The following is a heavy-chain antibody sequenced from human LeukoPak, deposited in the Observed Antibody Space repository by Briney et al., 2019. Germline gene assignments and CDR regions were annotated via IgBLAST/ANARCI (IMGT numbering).Heavy chain of an antibody. V-gene: IGHV3-7*01. Sequence: GGSLRLSCAASGFTFSNYWMSWVRQAPGKGLEWVANIKQDRSEKYYVDSVKGRFTISRDNAKNSLYLQMNSLRAEDTAVYYCARKPIGLELLYGMDVWGQGTTVTVSS. CDR3: ARKPIGLELLYGMDV. CDR2: IKQDRSEK. D-gene: IGHD1-7*01. J-gene: IGHJ6*02. CDR1: GFTFSNYW.